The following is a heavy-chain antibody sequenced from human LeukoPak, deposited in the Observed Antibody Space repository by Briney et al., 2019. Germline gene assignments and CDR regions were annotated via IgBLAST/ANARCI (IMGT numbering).Heavy chain of an antibody. J-gene: IGHJ3*02. CDR2: IYTSGST. V-gene: IGHV4-4*07. CDR3: ARASTIAAPYNDAFDI. D-gene: IGHD6-13*01. CDR1: GGSISSYY. Sequence: SETLSLTCTVSGGSISSYYWSWIRQPAGKGLEWIGRIYTSGSTNYNPSLKSRVTMSVDMSKNQFSLKLSSVTAADTAVYYCARASTIAAPYNDAFDIWGQGTMVTVSS.